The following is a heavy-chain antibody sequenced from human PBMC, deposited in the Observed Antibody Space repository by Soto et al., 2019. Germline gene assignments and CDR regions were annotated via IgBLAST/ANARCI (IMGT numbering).Heavy chain of an antibody. CDR1: GYSFTSYW. CDR3: ARRLGYSGYYFDY. J-gene: IGHJ4*02. D-gene: IGHD6-13*01. V-gene: IGHV5-51*01. CDR2: IYPGDSDT. Sequence: GESMKISCKGSGYSFTSYWSGWVRQMPGKGLEWMGIIYPGDSDTRYSPSFQGQVTISADKSISTAYLQWSSLKASDTAMYYCARRLGYSGYYFDYWGQGTLVTVSS.